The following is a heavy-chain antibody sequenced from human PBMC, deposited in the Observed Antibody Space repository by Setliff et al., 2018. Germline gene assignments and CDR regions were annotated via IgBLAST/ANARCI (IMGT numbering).Heavy chain of an antibody. Sequence: ASVKVSCKTSGGTFNSYGIDWVRQAPGQGLEWMGWINTNTGNPTYAQGFTGRFVFSLDTSVSAAYLQISSLKAEDTAVYYCARAWYYNFWSGSQIEYWGQGTLVTVS. V-gene: IGHV7-4-1*02. D-gene: IGHD3-3*01. CDR3: ARAWYYNFWSGSQIEY. CDR1: GGTFNSYG. CDR2: INTNTGNP. J-gene: IGHJ4*02.